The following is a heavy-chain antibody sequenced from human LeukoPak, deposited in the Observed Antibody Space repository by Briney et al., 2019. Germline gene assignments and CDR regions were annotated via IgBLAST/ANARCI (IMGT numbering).Heavy chain of an antibody. CDR1: GVTVSSNY. Sequence: PGGSLRLSCAASGVTVSSNYMTWVRQAPGKGLEWVSVIYSGGNTYYADSVKGRFTISRDNSKNTLHLEMNSLRVEDTAVYYCARLRGEAGTQLSYDYWGQGTLVTVSS. CDR3: ARLRGEAGTQLSYDY. J-gene: IGHJ4*02. CDR2: IYSGGNT. D-gene: IGHD1-1*01. V-gene: IGHV3-66*04.